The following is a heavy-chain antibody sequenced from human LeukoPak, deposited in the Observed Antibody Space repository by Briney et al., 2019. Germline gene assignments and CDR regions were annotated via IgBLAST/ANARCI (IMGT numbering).Heavy chain of an antibody. J-gene: IGHJ4*02. D-gene: IGHD3-16*01. CDR2: ISNSGTNP. Sequence: HPGGSLRLSCAASGFTFSTYAMAWVRQAPGKGLEWVSIISNSGTNPDYADSVKGRFTISRDNSKNTLYLQMNSLRAEDTAVYYCAKDLSPGLRLGVISTDYWGQGTLVTVSS. V-gene: IGHV3-23*01. CDR3: AKDLSPGLRLGVISTDY. CDR1: GFTFSTYA.